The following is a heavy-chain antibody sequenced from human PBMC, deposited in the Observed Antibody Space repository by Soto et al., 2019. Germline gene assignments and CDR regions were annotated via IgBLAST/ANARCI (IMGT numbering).Heavy chain of an antibody. V-gene: IGHV3-30-3*01. Sequence: GGSLRLSCAASGFTFSSYAMHWVRRAPGKGLEWVAVISYDGSNKYYADSVKGRFTISRDNSKNTMYLQMNSLRAEDTAVYYCARAVGDYPDAFDIWGQGTMVTVS. D-gene: IGHD4-17*01. CDR1: GFTFSSYA. CDR3: ARAVGDYPDAFDI. CDR2: ISYDGSNK. J-gene: IGHJ3*02.